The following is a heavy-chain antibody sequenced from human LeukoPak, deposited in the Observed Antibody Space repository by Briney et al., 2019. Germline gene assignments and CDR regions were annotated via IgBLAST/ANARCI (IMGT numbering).Heavy chain of an antibody. CDR2: ISGSGGST. CDR3: AKGAGYYYFDY. V-gene: IGHV3-23*01. D-gene: IGHD1-26*01. Sequence: GGSLRLSCAASGFTFSSYAMSWVRQAPGKGLEWVSAISGSGGSTYYAGSVKGRFTISRDNSKNTLYLRKNSLRAEDTAVYYCAKGAGYYYFDYWGQGTLVTVSS. CDR1: GFTFSSYA. J-gene: IGHJ4*02.